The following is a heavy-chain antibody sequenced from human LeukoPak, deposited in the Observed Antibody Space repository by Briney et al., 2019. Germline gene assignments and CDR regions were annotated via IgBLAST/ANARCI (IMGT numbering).Heavy chain of an antibody. J-gene: IGHJ6*04. CDR2: ISNSGSTI. CDR1: GFTFSSYE. CDR3: AELGITMIGGV. Sequence: GGSLRLSCAASGFTFSSYEMNWVRQAPGKGLEWVSYISNSGSTIYYAESVKGRFTISRDNAKNSLYLQMNSLRAEDTAVYYCAELGITMIGGVWGKGTTVTISS. D-gene: IGHD3-10*02. V-gene: IGHV3-48*03.